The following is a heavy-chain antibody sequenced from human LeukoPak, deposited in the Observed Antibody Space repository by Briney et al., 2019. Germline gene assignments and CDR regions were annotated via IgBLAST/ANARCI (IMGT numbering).Heavy chain of an antibody. Sequence: PGGSLRLSCAASGFTFDDYAMHWVRQAPGKGLEWVSGISWNSGSIGYADSVKGRFTISRDNAKNSLYLQMNSLRAEDTALYYCAKENQDSSGYYDYFDYWGQGTLVTVSS. CDR2: ISWNSGSI. J-gene: IGHJ4*02. V-gene: IGHV3-9*01. CDR1: GFTFDDYA. D-gene: IGHD3-22*01. CDR3: AKENQDSSGYYDYFDY.